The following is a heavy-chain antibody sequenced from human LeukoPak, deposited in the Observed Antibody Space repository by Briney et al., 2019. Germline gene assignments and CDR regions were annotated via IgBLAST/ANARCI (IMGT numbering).Heavy chain of an antibody. CDR3: AKDLNEQWLVTGDGFDL. Sequence: GGSLRLSCGASGFTFTTYGMHWVRQAPGKGLEWVAVISYDGSNKYYADSVKGRFTISRDSSKNTLYLQMNSLRAEDTAVYYCAKDLNEQWLVTGDGFDLWGQGTMVTVSS. CDR2: ISYDGSNK. CDR1: GFTFTTYG. D-gene: IGHD6-19*01. V-gene: IGHV3-30*18. J-gene: IGHJ3*01.